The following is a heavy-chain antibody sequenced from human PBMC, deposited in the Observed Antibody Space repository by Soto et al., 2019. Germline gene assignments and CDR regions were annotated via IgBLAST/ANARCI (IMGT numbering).Heavy chain of an antibody. CDR1: GFTFSSYG. D-gene: IGHD7-27*01. CDR2: ISYDGSNK. CDR3: AKKTGRPGFYYYYYGMDV. V-gene: IGHV3-30*18. Sequence: VGSLRLSCAASGFTFSSYGMHWVRQAPGKGLEWVAVISYDGSNKYYADSVKGRFTISRDNSKNTLYLQMNSLKAEDTAVYYCAKKTGRPGFYYYYYGMDVWGQGTTVTVSS. J-gene: IGHJ6*02.